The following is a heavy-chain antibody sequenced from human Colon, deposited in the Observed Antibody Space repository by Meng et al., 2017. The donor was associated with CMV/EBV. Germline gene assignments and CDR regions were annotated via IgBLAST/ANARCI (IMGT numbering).Heavy chain of an antibody. D-gene: IGHD2-8*02. CDR3: AKREYCSGSACYTLNYYYYAVDV. CDR2: IVGGGGSRK. Sequence: GESLKISCATSGFTFDNYAMSWVRQAPGKGLEWVSAIVGGGGSRKYYADSVKGRFTISRYNSKSTLYLQINSPRVEDTAVYYCAKREYCSGSACYTLNYYYYAVDVWGQGTTVTVSS. J-gene: IGHJ6*02. CDR1: GFTFDNYA. V-gene: IGHV3-23*01.